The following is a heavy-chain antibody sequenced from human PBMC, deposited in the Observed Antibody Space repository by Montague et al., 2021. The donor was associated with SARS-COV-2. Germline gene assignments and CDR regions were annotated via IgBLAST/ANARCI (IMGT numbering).Heavy chain of an antibody. CDR2: ISSSGSTI. J-gene: IGHJ6*02. CDR1: GFTFSSYE. V-gene: IGHV3-48*03. D-gene: IGHD5-18*01. CDR3: ARAVAWIQLWLHYYYYGMDV. Sequence: SLRLSCAASGFTFSSYEMNWVRQAPGKGLEWVSYISSSGSTIYYXDSVKGRFTISRDNAKNSLYLQMNSLRAEDTAVYYCARAVAWIQLWLHYYYYGMDVWGQGTTVTVSS.